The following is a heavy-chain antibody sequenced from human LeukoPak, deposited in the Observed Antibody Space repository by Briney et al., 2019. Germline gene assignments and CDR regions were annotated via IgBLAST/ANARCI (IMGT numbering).Heavy chain of an antibody. CDR2: ISYDGSNK. D-gene: IGHD3-22*01. CDR3: ARDRRRRTYYYDSSGYYFGDY. J-gene: IGHJ4*02. Sequence: GGSLRLSCAASGFTFSSYAMHWVRQAPGKGLEWVAVISYDGSNKYYADSVKGRFTMSRDNSKNTLYLQMNSLRAEETAVYYGARDRRRRTYYYDSSGYYFGDYWGQGTLVTVSS. V-gene: IGHV3-30-3*01. CDR1: GFTFSSYA.